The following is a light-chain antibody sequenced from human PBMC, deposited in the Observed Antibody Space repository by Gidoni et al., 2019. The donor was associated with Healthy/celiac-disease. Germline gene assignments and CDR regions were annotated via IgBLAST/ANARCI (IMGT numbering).Light chain of an antibody. V-gene: IGLV2-14*01. Sequence: QSALTQPASVPGPPGQSTTISCTGTSSDVGGYNYVSWYQQHPGKAPKLMIYEVSNRPSGVSNRFSGSKSGNTASLTISGLQAEDEADYYCSSYTSSSTKVFGTGTKVTVL. CDR2: EVS. J-gene: IGLJ1*01. CDR1: SSDVGGYNY. CDR3: SSYTSSSTKV.